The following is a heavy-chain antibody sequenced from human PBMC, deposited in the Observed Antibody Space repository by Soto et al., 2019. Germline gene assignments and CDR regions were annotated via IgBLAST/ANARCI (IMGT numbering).Heavy chain of an antibody. CDR2: ISYDGSNK. CDR3: AGLRLLDAFDI. Sequence: VGSLRLSCAASGFTFSSYGMHWVRQAPGKGLEWVAVISYDGSNKYYADSVKGRFTISRDNSKNTLYLQMNSLRAEDTAVYYCAGLRLLDAFDIWGQGTMVTVSS. D-gene: IGHD3-22*01. V-gene: IGHV3-30*03. J-gene: IGHJ3*02. CDR1: GFTFSSYG.